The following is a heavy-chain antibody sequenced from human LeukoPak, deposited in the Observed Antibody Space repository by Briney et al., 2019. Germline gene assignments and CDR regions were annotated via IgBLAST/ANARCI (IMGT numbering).Heavy chain of an antibody. D-gene: IGHD6-13*01. CDR2: INHSGST. J-gene: IGHJ4*02. V-gene: IGHV4-34*01. CDR1: GGSFSGYY. CDR3: ARAGAAAGNY. Sequence: KPSETLSLTCAVYGGSFSGYYWSWIRQPPGKGLEWIGEINHSGSTNYNPSLKSRVTISVDTSKNQLSLKLSSVTAADTAVYYCARAGAAAGNYWGQGTLVTVSS.